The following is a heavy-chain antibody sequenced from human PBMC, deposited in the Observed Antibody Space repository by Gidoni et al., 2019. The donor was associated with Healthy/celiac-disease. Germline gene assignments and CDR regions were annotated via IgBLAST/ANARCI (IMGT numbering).Heavy chain of an antibody. J-gene: IGHJ6*02. Sequence: QVQLVQSGAAVKKPQASLKVSCKASGSTLPGYYMHWVRQAPGQGLQWMSWINPNSGGTNYAQKFQGRVTMTRDTSISTAYMELSRLRSDDTAVYYCARVDSSSSGLSMDVWGQGTTVTVSS. CDR1: GSTLPGYY. V-gene: IGHV1-2*02. D-gene: IGHD6-6*01. CDR2: INPNSGGT. CDR3: ARVDSSSSGLSMDV.